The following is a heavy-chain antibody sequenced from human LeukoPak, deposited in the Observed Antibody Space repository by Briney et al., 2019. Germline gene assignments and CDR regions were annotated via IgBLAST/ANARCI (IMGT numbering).Heavy chain of an antibody. V-gene: IGHV3-23*01. J-gene: IGHJ6*03. CDR3: AKRGSGTLLPTYYYYMDV. CDR2: ISGNAVAT. CDR1: GFTVSNFG. Sequence: PGVSLRLSCAASGFTVSNFGMSWVRQAPGKGLEWVSTISGNAVATYYADSVKGRFTSSRDNSKNTLYLQINSLEAEDTAIYYCAKRGSGTLLPTYYYYMDVWGKGTTVTVSS. D-gene: IGHD2-15*01.